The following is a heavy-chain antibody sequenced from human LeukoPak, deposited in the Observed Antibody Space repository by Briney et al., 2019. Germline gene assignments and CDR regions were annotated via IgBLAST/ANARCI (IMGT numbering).Heavy chain of an antibody. CDR2: IYHSGST. D-gene: IGHD6-19*01. CDR3: ARGAVAGTIDY. CDR1: GYTISSGYY. V-gene: IGHV4-38-2*02. Sequence: SETLSLTCTVSGYTISSGYYWGWIRQPPGKGLERIGSIYHSGSTYYNPSLKSRVTISVDTSKNQFSLKLSSVTAADTAVYYCARGAVAGTIDYWGQGTLVTVAS. J-gene: IGHJ4*02.